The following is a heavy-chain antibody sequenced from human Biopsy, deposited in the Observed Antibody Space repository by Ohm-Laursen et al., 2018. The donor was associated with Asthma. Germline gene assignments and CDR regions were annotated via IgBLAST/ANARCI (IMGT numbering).Heavy chain of an antibody. CDR1: GGTFNTYV. CDR2: INSVFGTT. D-gene: IGHD2-2*01. Sequence: SSVKVSCKSLGGTFNTYVIGWVRQAPGQGLEWMGWINSVFGTTTYPQKFQDRVTIIADDSTSTVYMELSSLRSEDTAVYYCARKAGSCISRTCYSLDFWGQRTLVTVSS. J-gene: IGHJ4*02. V-gene: IGHV1-69*01. CDR3: ARKAGSCISRTCYSLDF.